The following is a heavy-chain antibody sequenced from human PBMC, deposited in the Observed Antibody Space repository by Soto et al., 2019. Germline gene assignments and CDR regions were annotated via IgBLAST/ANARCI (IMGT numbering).Heavy chain of an antibody. CDR2: ITGTGSST. Sequence: LLESGGGLVQPGESLKLSCAVSGFTFRNYAMSWVRQAPGKGLEWVAGITGTGSSTSYSDSVRGRFTISRDNSKITLYLLMNSLRAEDTAVYWCAKTPNSRLLNSWGQGALVTVSS. CDR1: GFTFRNYA. CDR3: AKTPNSRLLNS. J-gene: IGHJ4*02. D-gene: IGHD3-9*01. V-gene: IGHV3-23*01.